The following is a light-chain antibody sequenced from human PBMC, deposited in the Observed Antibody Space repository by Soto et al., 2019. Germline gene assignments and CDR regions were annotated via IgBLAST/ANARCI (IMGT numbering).Light chain of an antibody. CDR1: QSVSSN. Sequence: EIVMTQSPATLSVSPGERATLSCRASQSVSSNLAWYQQKPGQAPRLLIYGASTRGTGIPARFSGSGSGTEFTLTISSLQSEDFAVYYCQQYNNWHPWTFGQGTKVEIK. J-gene: IGKJ1*01. CDR3: QQYNNWHPWT. CDR2: GAS. V-gene: IGKV3-15*01.